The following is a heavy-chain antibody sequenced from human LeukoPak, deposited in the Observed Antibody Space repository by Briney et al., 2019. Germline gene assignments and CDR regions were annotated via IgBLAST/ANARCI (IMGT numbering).Heavy chain of an antibody. D-gene: IGHD6-13*01. CDR2: ISSTDAGT. CDR1: GFSLSSYA. CDR3: ATDGGPAYSSSWYLY. J-gene: IGHJ4*02. V-gene: IGHV3-23*01. Sequence: GGSLRLSCAASGFSLSSYAMSWVRQAPGKGLEWVSAISSTDAGTYHADSVKGRFTISRDNAKNSLYLQMNSLRAEDTAVYYCATDGGPAYSSSWYLYWGQGSLVTVSS.